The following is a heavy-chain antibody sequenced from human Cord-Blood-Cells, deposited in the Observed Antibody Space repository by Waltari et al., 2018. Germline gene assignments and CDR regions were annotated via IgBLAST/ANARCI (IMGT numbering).Heavy chain of an antibody. V-gene: IGHV4-31*03. CDR1: GGSISSGGYY. CDR2: IYYSGNT. D-gene: IGHD1-26*01. J-gene: IGHJ6*02. Sequence: QVQLQESGPGLVKPSQTLSLTCTVSGGSISSGGYYWSWIRQHPGKGLGWIGYIYYSGNTYYNPALNSRVTISVDTSKNQFSLKLSSVTAADTAVYYCARGWGDGVSYYYYYYGMDVWGQGTTVTVSS. CDR3: ARGWGDGVSYYYYYYGMDV.